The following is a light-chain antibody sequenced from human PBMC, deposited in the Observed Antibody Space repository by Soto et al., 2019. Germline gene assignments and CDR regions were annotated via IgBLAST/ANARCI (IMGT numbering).Light chain of an antibody. V-gene: IGKV3-11*01. Sequence: EIVLTQSPATLSLSPGERATLSCRASQSVSSYLAWYQQKPDQAPRLLIYDASNRATGIPARFSVSGSGTDFTLTISSLEPEDFAVYYCQQRSNWPPTFGGGTKVEIK. CDR3: QQRSNWPPT. CDR2: DAS. CDR1: QSVSSY. J-gene: IGKJ4*01.